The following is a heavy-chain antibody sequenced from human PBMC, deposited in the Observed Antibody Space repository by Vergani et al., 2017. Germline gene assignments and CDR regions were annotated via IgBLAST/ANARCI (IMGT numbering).Heavy chain of an antibody. CDR1: GGSISSYY. Sequence: QVQLQESGPGLVKPSETLSLTCTVSGGSISSYYWSWIRQPPGKGLEWIGYIYYSGSTNYNPSLKSRVTISVDTSKNQFSLKLSSVTAADTAVYYCARDAPSGFAGYYYYYGMDVWGQGTTVTVSS. CDR2: IYYSGST. V-gene: IGHV4-59*01. CDR3: ARDAPSGFAGYYYYYGMDV. D-gene: IGHD5-12*01. J-gene: IGHJ6*02.